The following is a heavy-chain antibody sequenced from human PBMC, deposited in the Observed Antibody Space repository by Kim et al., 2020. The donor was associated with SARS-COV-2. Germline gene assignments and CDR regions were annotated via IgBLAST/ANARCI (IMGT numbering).Heavy chain of an antibody. CDR3: ARDDGGWFDY. J-gene: IGHJ4*02. D-gene: IGHD6-19*01. V-gene: IGHV1-2*02. Sequence: GTNDARKFQGRVTMTRDTSITTAYMELSRLRSDDTAVYYCARDDGGWFDYWGQGTLVTVSS. CDR2: GT.